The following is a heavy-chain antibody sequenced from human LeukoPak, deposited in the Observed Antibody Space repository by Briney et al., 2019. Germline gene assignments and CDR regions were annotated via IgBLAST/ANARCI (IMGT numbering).Heavy chain of an antibody. CDR1: GGSFSGYY. CDR2: INHSGST. J-gene: IGHJ4*02. CDR3: ARGYYYDSSGYYYDY. V-gene: IGHV4-34*01. Sequence: SETLSLTCAVHGGSFSGYYWSWIRQPPGKGLEWIGEINHSGSTNYNPSLKSRVTISVDTSKNQFSLKLSSVTAADTAVYYCARGYYYDSSGYYYDYWGQGTLVTVSS. D-gene: IGHD3-22*01.